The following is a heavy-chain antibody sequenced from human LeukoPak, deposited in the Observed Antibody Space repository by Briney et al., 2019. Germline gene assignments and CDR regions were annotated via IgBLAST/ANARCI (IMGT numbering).Heavy chain of an antibody. V-gene: IGHV3-11*04. CDR3: ARRSSGWYGDWLDP. CDR1: GFTFSDYY. Sequence: GGSLRLSCAASGFTFSDYYMSWIRQAPGKGLEWVSYISTSGSTIYYADSLKGRFTTSRDNAKTSLYLQLNSMRAEDTAVYYCARRSSGWYGDWLDPWGQGTLVTVSS. D-gene: IGHD6-19*01. CDR2: ISTSGSTI. J-gene: IGHJ5*02.